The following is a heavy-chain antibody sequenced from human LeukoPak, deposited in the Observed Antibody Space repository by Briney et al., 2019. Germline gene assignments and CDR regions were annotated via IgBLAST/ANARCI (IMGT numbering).Heavy chain of an antibody. J-gene: IGHJ4*02. V-gene: IGHV3-30*02. CDR1: GFTFSSYG. D-gene: IGHD6-6*01. Sequence: PGGSLRLSCAASGFTFSSYGMHWVRQAPGKGLELVAFIRYDGSTKYYADSVKGRFTISRDNSKNTLYLQMNSLRAEDTAVYYCAKDSSSSVDYWGQGTLVTASS. CDR3: AKDSSSSVDY. CDR2: IRYDGSTK.